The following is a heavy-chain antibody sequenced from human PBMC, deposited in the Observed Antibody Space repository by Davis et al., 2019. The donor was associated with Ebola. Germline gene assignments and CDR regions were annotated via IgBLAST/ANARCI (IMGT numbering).Heavy chain of an antibody. J-gene: IGHJ4*02. V-gene: IGHV4-61*01. D-gene: IGHD6-13*01. CDR3: ASRLAAAGVILDD. CDR2: ISGSGSS. CDR1: GGSVSSTSHY. Sequence: MLSETLSLTCSVSGGSVSSTSHYWTWIRQPPGKGLEWIGHISGSGSSNYNPSLKSRVTMSLDKSKDQFSLNLNSVTAADTAVYYCASRLAAAGVILDDWGQGTLVTVSS.